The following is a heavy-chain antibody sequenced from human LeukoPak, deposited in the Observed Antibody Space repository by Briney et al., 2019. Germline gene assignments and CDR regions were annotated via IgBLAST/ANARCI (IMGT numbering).Heavy chain of an antibody. D-gene: IGHD1-26*01. CDR3: AGTDSGSYSRWFDY. CDR2: IYSDGST. Sequence: GGSLRLSCAASGFTFSSYSMNWVRQAPGKGPEWASIIYSDGSTYYADSVKGRFTVSRDNAKNSLYLQMNSLRAEDTAVYYCAGTDSGSYSRWFDYWGQGTLVTVSS. V-gene: IGHV3-48*01. CDR1: GFTFSSYS. J-gene: IGHJ4*02.